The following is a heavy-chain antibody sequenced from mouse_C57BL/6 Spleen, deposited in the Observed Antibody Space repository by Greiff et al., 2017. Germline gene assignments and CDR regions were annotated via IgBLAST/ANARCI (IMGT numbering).Heavy chain of an antibody. CDR3: ARKRAMDY. CDR2: IDPSDSYT. CDR1: GYTFTSYW. J-gene: IGHJ4*01. Sequence: QVQLQQPGAELVKPGASVKLSCKASGYTFTSYWMQWVKQRPGQGLEWIGEIDPSDSYTNYNQKFKGKATLTVDTSSSTAYIQLSSLTSEDSAVYYCARKRAMDYWGQGTSVTVSS. V-gene: IGHV1-50*01.